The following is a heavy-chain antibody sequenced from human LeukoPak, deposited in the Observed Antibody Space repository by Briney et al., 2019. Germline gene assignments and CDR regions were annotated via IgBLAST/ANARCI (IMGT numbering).Heavy chain of an antibody. Sequence: PSETLSLTCTVSGGFVSSGSYYWSWIRQPPGKGLEWIGYIYYSGSTNYNPSLKSRVTISVDTSKNQFSLKLSSVTAADTAVYYCARIGGYYFDYWGQGTLVTVSS. CDR1: GGFVSSGSYY. CDR2: IYYSGST. V-gene: IGHV4-61*01. J-gene: IGHJ4*02. CDR3: ARIGGYYFDY.